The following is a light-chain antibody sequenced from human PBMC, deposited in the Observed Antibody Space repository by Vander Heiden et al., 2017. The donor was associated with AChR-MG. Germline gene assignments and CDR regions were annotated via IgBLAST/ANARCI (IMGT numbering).Light chain of an antibody. V-gene: IGKV1-39*01. CDR1: QNVSSY. CDR3: LQSYSTPRT. J-gene: IGKJ1*01. CDR2: AAS. Sequence: DVQMSQSPSSLSASLRARLIITCRASQNVSSYLNWYQQKPGKAPKRLIYAASSLQSGVPSRFSGSGSGTDFTLTISSLQPEDFATYYCLQSYSTPRTFGQGTKVEIK.